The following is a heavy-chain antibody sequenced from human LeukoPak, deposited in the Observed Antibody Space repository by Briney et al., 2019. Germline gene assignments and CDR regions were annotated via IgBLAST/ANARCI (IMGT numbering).Heavy chain of an antibody. Sequence: GGSLRLSCAASGFIFSNYAIHWVRQAPGKGLEWVAIILSDGNNKYYADSVQGRFAISRDNSNNTLYLEMNGLRPEDTAVYYCARGSSGWYYYYMDVWGTGTTVTVSS. V-gene: IGHV3-30*09. CDR1: GFIFSNYA. D-gene: IGHD6-19*01. J-gene: IGHJ6*03. CDR3: ARGSSGWYYYYMDV. CDR2: ILSDGNNK.